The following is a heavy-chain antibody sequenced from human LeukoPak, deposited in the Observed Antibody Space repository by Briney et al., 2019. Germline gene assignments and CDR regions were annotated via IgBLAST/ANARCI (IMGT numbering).Heavy chain of an antibody. Sequence: PSETLSLTCTVSGGSISSSSYYWGWIRQPPGKGLEWIGSIYYSGSTYYNPSLKSRVTISVDTSKNQLSLKLSSVTAADTAVYYCARHRGYCSSTSCSGGPFDYWGQGTLVTVSS. D-gene: IGHD2-2*01. J-gene: IGHJ4*02. CDR3: ARHRGYCSSTSCSGGPFDY. CDR2: IYYSGST. V-gene: IGHV4-39*01. CDR1: GGSISSSSYY.